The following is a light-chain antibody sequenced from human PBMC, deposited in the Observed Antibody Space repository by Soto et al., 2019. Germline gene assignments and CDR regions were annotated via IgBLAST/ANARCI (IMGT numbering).Light chain of an antibody. Sequence: QSVLTQPPSVSAAPGQKVTISCSGSRSNIGNNYVSWYQQLPGTAPKLLIYDNNKRPSGIPDRFSGSKSGTSATLGITGLPTGDEADYYCGTWDSSLSAVVFGGGTQLTVL. V-gene: IGLV1-51*01. CDR1: RSNIGNNY. J-gene: IGLJ2*01. CDR2: DNN. CDR3: GTWDSSLSAVV.